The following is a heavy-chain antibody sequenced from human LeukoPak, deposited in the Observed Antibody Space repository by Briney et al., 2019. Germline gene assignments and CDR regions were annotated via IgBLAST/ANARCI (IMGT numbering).Heavy chain of an antibody. J-gene: IGHJ4*02. CDR3: AISQGGDTLRGFDC. CDR2: IYTSGST. Sequence: SETLSLTCTVSGASLSHYYWSWIRQPAGKGLEWIGRIYTSGSTDYNTSLKSRVTMSVDTSKSQFSLKLSSVTAADTAVYYCAISQGGDTLRGFDCWGQGNLVTVSS. CDR1: GASLSHYY. D-gene: IGHD2-21*01. V-gene: IGHV4-4*07.